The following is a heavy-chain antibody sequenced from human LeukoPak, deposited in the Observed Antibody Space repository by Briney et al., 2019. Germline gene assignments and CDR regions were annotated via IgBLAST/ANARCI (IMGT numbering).Heavy chain of an antibody. Sequence: SETLSLTCTVSGGSISSYYWSWIRQPAGKGLEWIGRIYTSGSTNYNPSLKSRVTISVDTSKNQFSLKLSSVTAADTAVYYCARLRSIAAAGYNWFDPWGQGTLVTVSS. CDR2: IYTSGST. CDR3: ARLRSIAAAGYNWFDP. CDR1: GGSISSYY. J-gene: IGHJ5*02. V-gene: IGHV4-4*07. D-gene: IGHD6-13*01.